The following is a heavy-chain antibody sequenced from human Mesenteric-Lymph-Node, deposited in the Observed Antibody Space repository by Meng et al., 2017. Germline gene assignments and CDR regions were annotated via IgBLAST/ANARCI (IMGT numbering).Heavy chain of an antibody. V-gene: IGHV3-23*01. CDR3: ASSRGRWNDWRGMGAFDI. D-gene: IGHD1-1*01. J-gene: IGHJ3*02. Sequence: GESLKISCTASGFSLVNYPMSWVRQAPGKGLEWVSFVSGTGSTTSYADSVKGRFTISRDNAKNSLYLQMNSLRAEDTAVYYCASSRGRWNDWRGMGAFDIWGQGTMVTVSS. CDR2: VSGTGSTT. CDR1: GFSLVNYP.